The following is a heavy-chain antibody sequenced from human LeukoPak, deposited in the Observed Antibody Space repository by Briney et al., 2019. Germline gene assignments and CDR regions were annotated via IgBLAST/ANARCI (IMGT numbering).Heavy chain of an antibody. D-gene: IGHD3-16*01. Sequence: GGSLRLSCTVSGFTVSSNSMSWVRQAPGKGLEWVSFICSAGSTHYSDSVKGRFTISIDNSKNTLYLQMNSLRAEDTAVYYCARRAGAYTHPYDYWGQGTLVTVS. CDR1: GFTVSSNS. CDR3: ARRAGAYTHPYDY. CDR2: ICSAGST. J-gene: IGHJ4*02. V-gene: IGHV3-53*01.